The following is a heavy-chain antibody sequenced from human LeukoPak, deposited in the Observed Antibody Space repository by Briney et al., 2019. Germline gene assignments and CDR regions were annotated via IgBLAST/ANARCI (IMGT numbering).Heavy chain of an antibody. V-gene: IGHV3-74*01. Sequence: PGGSLRLSCAASGFTFSSYWMHWVRQAPGKGLVGVSRINSDGSSTSYADSVKGRFTISRDNAKNTLYLQMNSLRAEDTAVYYCAAPSYGGNSGGLNYWGQGTLVTVSS. CDR3: AAPSYGGNSGGLNY. J-gene: IGHJ4*02. CDR1: GFTFSSYW. D-gene: IGHD4-23*01. CDR2: INSDGSST.